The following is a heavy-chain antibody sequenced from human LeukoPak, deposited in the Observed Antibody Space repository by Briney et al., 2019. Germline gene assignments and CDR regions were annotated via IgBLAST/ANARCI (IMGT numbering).Heavy chain of an antibody. CDR2: IRYDGSNK. CDR1: GFTFSSYG. D-gene: IGHD6-25*01. V-gene: IGHV3-30*02. CDR3: ARVLTVRSGGYDAFDI. Sequence: GGSLRLSCAASGFTFSSYGMHWVRQAPGKGLEWVAFIRYDGSNKYYADSVKGRFTISRDNSKNTLYLQMNSLRAGDTAVYYCARVLTVRSGGYDAFDIWGQGTMVTVSS. J-gene: IGHJ3*02.